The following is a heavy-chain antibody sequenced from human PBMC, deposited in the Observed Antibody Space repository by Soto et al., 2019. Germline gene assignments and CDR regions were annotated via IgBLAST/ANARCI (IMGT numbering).Heavy chain of an antibody. D-gene: IGHD1-20*01. CDR3: ATTRAGSITKPIDY. CDR2: IYPGDSQA. J-gene: IGHJ4*02. V-gene: IGHV5-51*01. CDR1: GYDFSNYW. Sequence: GESLKISCECSGYDFSNYWIDWVRQMPGGGLEWMGAIYPGDSQARYSPSLQGQVTISVDKSITTAYLQWSSLKASDTAMYYCATTRAGSITKPIDYWGQGTLVTVSS.